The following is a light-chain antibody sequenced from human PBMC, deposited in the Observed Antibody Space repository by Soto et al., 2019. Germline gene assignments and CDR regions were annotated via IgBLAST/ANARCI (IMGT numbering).Light chain of an antibody. CDR1: QRVSSSY. CDR3: QQYATSPLT. V-gene: IGKV3-20*01. J-gene: IGKJ4*01. Sequence: EIVLTQSPGTLSLSPGERATLSCRASQRVSSSYLAWYQQTPGQAPRLLIYGASTRATGIPDRFSCSGSGTDFTLTISRLDPEDFAVYYCQQYATSPLTFGGGTKVDIK. CDR2: GAS.